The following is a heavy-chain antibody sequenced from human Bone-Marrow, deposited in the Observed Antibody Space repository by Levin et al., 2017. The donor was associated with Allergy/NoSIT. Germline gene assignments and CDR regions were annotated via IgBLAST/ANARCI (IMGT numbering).Heavy chain of an antibody. CDR1: GYTFTSYY. J-gene: IGHJ4*02. Sequence: GESLKISCKASGYTFTSYYMHWVRQAPGQGLEWMGIINPSGGSTSYAQKFQGRVTMTRDTSTSTVYMELSSLRSEDTAVYYCARGEWELLLVPDYWGQGTLVTVSS. CDR2: INPSGGST. CDR3: ARGEWELLLVPDY. D-gene: IGHD1-26*01. V-gene: IGHV1-46*01.